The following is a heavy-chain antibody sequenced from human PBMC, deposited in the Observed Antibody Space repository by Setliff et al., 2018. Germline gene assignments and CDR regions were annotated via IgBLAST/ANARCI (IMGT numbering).Heavy chain of an antibody. CDR2: ISSEGDSI. D-gene: IGHD4-17*01. J-gene: IGHJ5*02. CDR3: ARDPNGDYVGAFDP. V-gene: IGHV3-23*03. Sequence: GGSLRLSCAASGFTFSSDAMTWVRQAPGKGLEWVSIISSEGDSIYYADSVKGRFTISRDNSKSTLYLEMNSLRVEDTASYYCARDPNGDYVGAFDPWGQGILVTVSS. CDR1: GFTFSSDA.